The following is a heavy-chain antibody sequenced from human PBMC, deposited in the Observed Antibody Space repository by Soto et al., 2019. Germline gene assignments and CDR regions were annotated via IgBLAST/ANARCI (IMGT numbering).Heavy chain of an antibody. J-gene: IGHJ6*02. CDR1: GYSFTSYW. D-gene: IGHD1-26*01. CDR2: IYPGDSDT. CDR3: PRSTVGAPHYYYGMDV. Sequence: PGESLKISCKGSGYSFTSYWIGWVRQMPGKGLEWMGIIYPGDSDTRYSPSFQGQVTISADKSISTAYLQWSSLKASDTAMYYCPRSTVGAPHYYYGMDVWGQGTTVTVSS. V-gene: IGHV5-51*01.